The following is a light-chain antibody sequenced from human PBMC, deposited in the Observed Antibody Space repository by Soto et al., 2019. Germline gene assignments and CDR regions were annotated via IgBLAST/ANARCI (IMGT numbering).Light chain of an antibody. J-gene: IGKJ4*01. V-gene: IGKV4-1*01. Sequence: DIVMTQSPDSLAVSLGETATINCKSSQTVFYGSNNKNCLAWYQQKAGQSPKLLMYWGSTRESGVPDRFSGSGSGTDFTLTISSLQAEDVAIYYCQQYYRTPVTFGGGTKLEIK. CDR1: QTVFYGSNNKNC. CDR3: QQYYRTPVT. CDR2: WGS.